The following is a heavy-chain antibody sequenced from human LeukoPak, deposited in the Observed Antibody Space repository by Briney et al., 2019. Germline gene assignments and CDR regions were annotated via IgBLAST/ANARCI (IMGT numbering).Heavy chain of an antibody. CDR1: GFTFSGDS. Sequence: GGSLKLSCAASGFTFSGDSMNWVRQAPGKGLEWVSYISRSSSTIYYADSVKGRFTIARDNAKNSLYLQMNSLRAEDTAVCYCARDSQDPYYYYMDVWGKGTTVTVSS. V-gene: IGHV3-48*01. CDR2: ISRSSSTI. CDR3: ARDSQDPYYYYMDV. J-gene: IGHJ6*03.